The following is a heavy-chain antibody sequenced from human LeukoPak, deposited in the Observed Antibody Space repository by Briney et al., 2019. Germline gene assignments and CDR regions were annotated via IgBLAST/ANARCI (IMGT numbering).Heavy chain of an antibody. V-gene: IGHV1-46*01. CDR1: GYTFTSYY. CDR2: INPSGGST. CDR3: ARSRAWLLSSDY. Sequence: VASVKVSCEASGYTFTSYYMHWVRQAPGQGLEWMGIINPSGGSTSYAQKFQGRVTMTRDTSTSTVYMELSSLRSEDTAVYYCARSRAWLLSSDYWGQGTLVTVSS. J-gene: IGHJ4*02. D-gene: IGHD3-22*01.